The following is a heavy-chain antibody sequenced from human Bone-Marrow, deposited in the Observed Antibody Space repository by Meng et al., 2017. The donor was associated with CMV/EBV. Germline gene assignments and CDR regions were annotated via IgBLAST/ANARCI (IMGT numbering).Heavy chain of an antibody. D-gene: IGHD5-18*01. Sequence: GESLKISCAASGFTFSSYSMNWVRQAPGKGLEWVSYISSSSSTIYYADSVKGRFTISRDNAKNSLYLQMNSLRAEDTAVYYCASLDTAMDNDYWGQGTLVTVSS. J-gene: IGHJ4*02. CDR3: ASLDTAMDNDY. CDR1: GFTFSSYS. CDR2: ISSSSSTI. V-gene: IGHV3-48*04.